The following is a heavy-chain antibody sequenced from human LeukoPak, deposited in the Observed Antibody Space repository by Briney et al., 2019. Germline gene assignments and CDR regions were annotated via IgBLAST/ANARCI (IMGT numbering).Heavy chain of an antibody. Sequence: PGGSLRLSCAASGFTFSNCAMTWVRQAPGKALERVSAIGRSGGSTYYADSVKGRFTVSRDNSKNTLYLQMNSLRADDTAVYYCAKDPLIRGATYDYWGQGTLVTVSS. D-gene: IGHD3-10*01. CDR1: GFTFSNCA. J-gene: IGHJ4*02. CDR3: AKDPLIRGATYDY. V-gene: IGHV3-23*01. CDR2: IGRSGGST.